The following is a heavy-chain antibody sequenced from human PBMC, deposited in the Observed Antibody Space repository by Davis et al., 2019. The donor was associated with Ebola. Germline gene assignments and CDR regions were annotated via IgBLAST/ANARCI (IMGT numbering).Heavy chain of an antibody. CDR3: ARGKAVAGTGGWFDP. Sequence: AASVKVSCKASGYTFTSYAMNWVRQAPGQGLEWMGWINTNTGNPTYAQGFTGRFVFSLDTSVSTAYLQISSLKAEDTAVYYCARGKAVAGTGGWFDPWGQGTLVTVSS. CDR1: GYTFTSYA. V-gene: IGHV7-4-1*02. D-gene: IGHD6-19*01. CDR2: INTNTGNP. J-gene: IGHJ5*02.